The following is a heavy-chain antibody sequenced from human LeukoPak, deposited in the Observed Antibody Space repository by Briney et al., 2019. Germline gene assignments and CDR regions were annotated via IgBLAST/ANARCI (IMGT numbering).Heavy chain of an antibody. J-gene: IGHJ5*02. D-gene: IGHD2-2*02. CDR3: ARAGIVVPAAIMA. CDR2: ISSSGSTI. CDR1: GFTFSDYY. Sequence: GGSLRLSCAASGFTFSDYYMSWIRQAPGKGLEWVSYISSSGSTIYYADSVKGRFTISRDNAENSLYLQMNSLRAEDTAVYYCARAGIVVPAAIMAWGQGTLVTVSS. V-gene: IGHV3-11*01.